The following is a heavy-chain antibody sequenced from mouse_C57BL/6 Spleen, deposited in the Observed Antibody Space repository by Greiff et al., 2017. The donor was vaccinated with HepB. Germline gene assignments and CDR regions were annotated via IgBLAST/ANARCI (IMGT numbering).Heavy chain of an antibody. CDR2: ISDGGSYT. CDR1: GFTFSSYA. Sequence: EVQVVESGGGLVKPGGSLKLSCAASGFTFSSYAMSWVRQTPEKRLEWVATISDGGSYTYYPDNVKGRFTISRDNAKNNLYLQMSHLKAEDTAMYYCARERWDTLAYWGQGTLVTVSA. D-gene: IGHD3-3*01. V-gene: IGHV5-4*01. CDR3: ARERWDTLAY. J-gene: IGHJ3*01.